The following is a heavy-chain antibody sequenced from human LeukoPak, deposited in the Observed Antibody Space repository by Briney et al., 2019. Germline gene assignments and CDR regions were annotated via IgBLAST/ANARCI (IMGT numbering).Heavy chain of an antibody. V-gene: IGHV4-34*01. D-gene: IGHD5-18*01. J-gene: IGHJ5*02. CDR3: ARGIGGYSYGPADWFDP. CDR2: INHSGST. Sequence: SETLSLTCAVYGGSFSGYYWSWIRQPPGKGLEWIGEINHSGSTNYNPSLKSRVTISVDTSKNQFSLKLSSVAAADTAVYYCARGIGGYSYGPADWFDPWGQGTLVTVPS. CDR1: GGSFSGYY.